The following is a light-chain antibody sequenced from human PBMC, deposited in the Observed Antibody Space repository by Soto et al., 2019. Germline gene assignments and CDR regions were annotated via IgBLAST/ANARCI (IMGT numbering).Light chain of an antibody. CDR1: SSDVGSSNL. CDR3: CSFADSSTFYV. V-gene: IGLV2-23*01. J-gene: IGLJ1*01. Sequence: QSALTQPASVSGSPGQSITISCTGTSSDVGSSNLVSWYQQHPGKAPKLIIYEGSRRPSGVSGRFSGSKSGNTASLTISGLQAEDEADYYCCSFADSSTFYVFGTGTQLTVL. CDR2: EGS.